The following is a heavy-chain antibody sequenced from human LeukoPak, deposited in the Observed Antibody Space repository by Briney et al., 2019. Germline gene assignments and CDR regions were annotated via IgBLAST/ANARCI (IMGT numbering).Heavy chain of an antibody. V-gene: IGHV3-53*01. CDR1: GFTVSSNY. CDR3: VYYAYVWGSYPGDS. D-gene: IGHD3-16*02. CDR2: SSSGDNT. J-gene: IGHJ4*02. Sequence: GGSLRLSCAASGFTVSSNYMSWVRQAPGKGLEWVSGISSSGDNTKYADSVKGRFTISRDNSKNTLYLQMSSLRAEDTAVYYCVYYAYVWGSYPGDSWGQGTLVTVSS.